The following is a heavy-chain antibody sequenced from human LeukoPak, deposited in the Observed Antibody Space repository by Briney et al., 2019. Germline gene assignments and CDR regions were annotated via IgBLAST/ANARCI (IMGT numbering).Heavy chain of an antibody. Sequence: GGPLRLSCAASGFTFSSYSMNWVRQAPGKGLQWVANIKTDGSEKYYVDSVKGRFTISRDNAKNSLYLQMNSLRAEDTAVYYCATYSSLNRREFQFWGQGTLLTVSS. V-gene: IGHV3-7*01. CDR1: GFTFSSYS. CDR3: ATYSSLNRREFQF. CDR2: IKTDGSEK. J-gene: IGHJ1*01. D-gene: IGHD3-22*01.